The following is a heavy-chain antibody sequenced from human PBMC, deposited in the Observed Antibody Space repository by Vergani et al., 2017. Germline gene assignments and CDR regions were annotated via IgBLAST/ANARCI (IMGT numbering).Heavy chain of an antibody. Sequence: EVQLVQSGAEVKRPGASLRISCKNSGYSFTSYWINWVRQMPGKGLEWMGRIDPSDSYTNYSPSFQGHVTISADKSISTAYLQWSSLKASDTAMYYCARRDYYDSSGHFDYWGQGTLVTVSS. CDR1: GYSFTSYW. CDR2: IDPSDSYT. V-gene: IGHV5-10-1*03. D-gene: IGHD3-22*01. CDR3: ARRDYYDSSGHFDY. J-gene: IGHJ4*02.